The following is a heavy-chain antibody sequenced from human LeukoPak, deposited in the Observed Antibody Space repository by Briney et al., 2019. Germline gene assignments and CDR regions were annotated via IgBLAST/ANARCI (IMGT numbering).Heavy chain of an antibody. Sequence: GASVKGSCKASGYTFTGYDMHWGRQAPGQGLEWMGWINPNSGGTNYAQKFQGRVTMTRDTSISTAYMELSRLRSDDTAVYYCASPYCGGDCYYYYGMDVWGQGTTVTVSS. CDR2: INPNSGGT. CDR3: ASPYCGGDCYYYYGMDV. CDR1: GYTFTGYD. J-gene: IGHJ6*02. V-gene: IGHV1-2*02. D-gene: IGHD2-21*02.